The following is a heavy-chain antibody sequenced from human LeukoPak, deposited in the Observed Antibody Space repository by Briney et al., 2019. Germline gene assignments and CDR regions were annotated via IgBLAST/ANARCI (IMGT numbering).Heavy chain of an antibody. CDR2: IYPGDSDT. Sequence: GESLKISCKGSGYSFTSYWIGWVRQMPGKGLEWMGIIYPGDSDTRYSPSFQGQVTISADKSISTAYLQWSSLKASDTAMYYCASTTLGYCSGGSCYPVGFDYWGQGTPVAVSS. J-gene: IGHJ4*02. CDR1: GYSFTSYW. CDR3: ASTTLGYCSGGSCYPVGFDY. V-gene: IGHV5-51*01. D-gene: IGHD2-15*01.